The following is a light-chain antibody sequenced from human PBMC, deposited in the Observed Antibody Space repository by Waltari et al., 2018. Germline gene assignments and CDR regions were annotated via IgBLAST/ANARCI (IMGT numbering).Light chain of an antibody. J-gene: IGKJ2*03. Sequence: IQMTQSPSSMSASAGHRVTITCRARLGIITYLNWYQQKRGKAPRRLIYAASSFESGVPSRFSGSGSGTEFTLTISSLQPEDFATYYCRQYNSNPYSFGQGTKVEIK. CDR1: LGIITY. CDR2: AAS. V-gene: IGKV1-17*01. CDR3: RQYNSNPYS.